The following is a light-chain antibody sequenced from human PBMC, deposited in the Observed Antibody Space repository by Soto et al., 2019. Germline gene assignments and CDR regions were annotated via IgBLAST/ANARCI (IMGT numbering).Light chain of an antibody. CDR1: SSDIGSYNF. J-gene: IGLJ3*02. V-gene: IGLV2-8*01. Sequence: QSVLTQPPSASGSPGQSVTISCTGTSSDIGSYNFVSWYQQHPGKAPKVMLYEVRKRPSGVPDRFSGSKSGNTASLTISSLQFEDEADYYCCSYTTTYTLVFGGGTKLTVL. CDR2: EVR. CDR3: CSYTTTYTLV.